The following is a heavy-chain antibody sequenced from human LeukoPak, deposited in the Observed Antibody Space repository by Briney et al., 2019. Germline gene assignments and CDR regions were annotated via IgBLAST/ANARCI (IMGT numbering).Heavy chain of an antibody. Sequence: GGSLRLSCAASGFTLSSYGMHWLRQAPGKGLEWVAVIWYDGSNKYYADSVKGRFTISRDNSKNTLYLQMNSLRAEDTAVYYCARDGSSGWYWVDYWGQGTLVTVSS. V-gene: IGHV3-33*01. D-gene: IGHD6-19*01. CDR3: ARDGSSGWYWVDY. CDR2: IWYDGSNK. J-gene: IGHJ4*02. CDR1: GFTLSSYG.